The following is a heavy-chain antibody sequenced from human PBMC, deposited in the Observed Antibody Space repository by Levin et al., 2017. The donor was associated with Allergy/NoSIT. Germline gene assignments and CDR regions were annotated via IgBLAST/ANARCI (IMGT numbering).Heavy chain of an antibody. Sequence: GESLKISCAASGFTFSSYAMHWVRQAPGKGLEWVAVISYDGSNKYYADSVKGRFTISRDNSKNTLYLQMNSLRAEDTAVYYCARDPRRYCISTSCYSGMDVWGQGTTVTVSS. D-gene: IGHD2-2*02. CDR3: ARDPRRYCISTSCYSGMDV. V-gene: IGHV3-30-3*01. J-gene: IGHJ6*02. CDR2: ISYDGSNK. CDR1: GFTFSSYA.